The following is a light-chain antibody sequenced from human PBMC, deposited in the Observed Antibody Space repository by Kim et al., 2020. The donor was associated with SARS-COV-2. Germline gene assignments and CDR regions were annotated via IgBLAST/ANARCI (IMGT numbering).Light chain of an antibody. Sequence: SYELTQPPSVSVAPGKTARITCGGNNIGTKNVHWYQQRPGQAPVLVIYYDTDRPSGIPARFSGSNSGIAATLTISRVEAGDEADYYCQVWDSSSDHVIFGGGTQLTVL. CDR2: YDT. CDR1: NIGTKN. CDR3: QVWDSSSDHVI. J-gene: IGLJ2*01. V-gene: IGLV3-21*04.